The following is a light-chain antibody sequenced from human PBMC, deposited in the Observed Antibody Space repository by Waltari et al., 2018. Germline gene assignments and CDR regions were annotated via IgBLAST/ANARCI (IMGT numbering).Light chain of an antibody. Sequence: EIVLTQSPGTLSLFPGETATLSCRASQSVSRSLAWYQQQPGQAPRLLIYGASSRATGVPDRFSGSGSGTDVSLTISRLEPEDFAVYYCQHYVRLPGTFGQGTKVEIK. J-gene: IGKJ1*01. V-gene: IGKV3-20*01. CDR1: QSVSRS. CDR3: QHYVRLPGT. CDR2: GAS.